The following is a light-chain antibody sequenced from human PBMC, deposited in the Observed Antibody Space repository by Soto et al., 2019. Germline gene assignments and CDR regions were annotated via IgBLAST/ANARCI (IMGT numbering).Light chain of an antibody. V-gene: IGLV2-8*01. Sequence: QSALTQPPSASGSPGQSVTISCTGTSSDVGAYNYVSWYQQHPGKAPKLMIYDVSKRPSGVPDRLSGSKSGNTASLTVSGLKAEDEADFYCISYAGSSIWVFGGGTKLTVL. CDR1: SSDVGAYNY. J-gene: IGLJ3*02. CDR3: ISYAGSSIWV. CDR2: DVS.